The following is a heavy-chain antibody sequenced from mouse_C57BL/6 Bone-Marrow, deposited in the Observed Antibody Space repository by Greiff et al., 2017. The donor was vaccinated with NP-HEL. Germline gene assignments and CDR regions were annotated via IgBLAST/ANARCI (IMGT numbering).Heavy chain of an antibody. D-gene: IGHD1-1*02. J-gene: IGHJ3*01. CDR1: GFTFSDYG. CDR2: ISSGSSTI. Sequence: EVHLVESGGGLVKPGGSLKLSCAASGFTFSDYGMHWVRQAPEKGLEWVAYISSGSSTIYYADTVKGRFTISRDNAKNTLFPQMTSLRSEDTAMYYCARSGGYGAWFAYWGQGTLVTVSA. V-gene: IGHV5-17*01. CDR3: ARSGGYGAWFAY.